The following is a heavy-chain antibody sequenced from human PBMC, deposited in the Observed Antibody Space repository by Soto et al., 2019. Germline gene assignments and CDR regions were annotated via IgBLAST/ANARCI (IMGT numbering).Heavy chain of an antibody. Sequence: QVQLQESGPGLVKPSETLSLTCTVSGGSISSYYWSWIRQPPGKGLEWIGYIYYRGSTNYNPSLKGRVTISVDTAKNPFSLKLRSVTAADTAMYYCARFDWYFDLWGRGTLVTVSS. D-gene: IGHD3-10*01. CDR3: ARFDWYFDL. CDR1: GGSISSYY. CDR2: IYYRGST. J-gene: IGHJ2*01. V-gene: IGHV4-59*01.